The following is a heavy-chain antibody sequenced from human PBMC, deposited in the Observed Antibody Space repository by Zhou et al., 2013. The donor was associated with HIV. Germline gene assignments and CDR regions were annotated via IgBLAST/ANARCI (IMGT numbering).Heavy chain of an antibody. CDR2: INPSDGST. V-gene: IGHV1-46*01. CDR1: GYTFSSYY. J-gene: IGHJ4*02. D-gene: IGHD3-10*01. Sequence: QVQLVQSGAEVKKPGASVKVSCKASGYTFSSYYMHWVRQAPGQGLEWMGIINPSDGSTNYAQNFQGRVTMTRDTSTSTVYMELSSLRSEDTAVYYCARDGADTMVRGVPLFYFDYWGQGTLVTVSS. CDR3: ARDGADTMVRGVPLFYFDY.